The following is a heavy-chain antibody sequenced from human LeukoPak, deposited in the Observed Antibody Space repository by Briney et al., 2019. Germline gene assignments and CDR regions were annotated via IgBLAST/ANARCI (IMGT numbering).Heavy chain of an antibody. CDR3: ARGPYSSSWYVPSYYYYYMDV. CDR2: IYTSGST. Sequence: SETLSLTCTVSGGSISSGSYYWSWIRQPAGKGLEWIGRIYTSGSTNYNPSLKSRVTISVDASKNQFSLKLSSVTAADTAVYYCARGPYSSSWYVPSYYYYYMDVWGKGTTVTVSS. D-gene: IGHD6-13*01. CDR1: GGSISSGSYY. J-gene: IGHJ6*03. V-gene: IGHV4-61*02.